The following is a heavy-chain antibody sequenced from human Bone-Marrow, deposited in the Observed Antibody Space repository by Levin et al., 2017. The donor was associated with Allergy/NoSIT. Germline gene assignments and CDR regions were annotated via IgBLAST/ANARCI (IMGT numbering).Heavy chain of an antibody. J-gene: IGHJ6*02. CDR1: GFTYDTYG. CDR3: VRDSGLYGLDV. CDR2: IWYDGSKK. D-gene: IGHD3-10*01. Sequence: QAGGSLRLSCEVSGFTYDTYGMHWVRQAPGKGLEWVAVIWYDGSKKYYADVVKGRFTISRDNSKNTLSLEMSSLRVEDTALYYCVRDSGLYGLDVWGQGTTVIVSS. V-gene: IGHV3-33*01.